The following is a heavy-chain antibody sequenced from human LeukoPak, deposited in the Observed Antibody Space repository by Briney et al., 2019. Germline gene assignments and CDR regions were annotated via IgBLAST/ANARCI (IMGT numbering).Heavy chain of an antibody. CDR3: ARGPYSSSSRYYFDY. Sequence: ASVKVSCKASGGTFSSYAISWVRQAPGQGLEWMGGIIPIFGTANYAQKFQGRVTITTDESTSTAYMELSSLRSEDTAVYHCARGPYSSSSRYYFDYWGQGTLVTVSS. CDR2: IIPIFGTA. V-gene: IGHV1-69*05. D-gene: IGHD6-6*01. J-gene: IGHJ4*02. CDR1: GGTFSSYA.